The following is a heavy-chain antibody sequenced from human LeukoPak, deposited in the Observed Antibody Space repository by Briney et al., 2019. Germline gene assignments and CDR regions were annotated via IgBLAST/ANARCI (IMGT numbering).Heavy chain of an antibody. V-gene: IGHV1-2*02. Sequence: ASVKVSCKASGYTFTGNHMHWVRQAPGQGLEWMGWINPNSGGTNYAQKFQGRVIMTRDTSISTAYMELSRLGSDDTAVYYCARGGSTDSIHSCGGNCYFLDYWGQGTLVSVSS. CDR3: ARGGSTDSIHSCGGNCYFLDY. J-gene: IGHJ4*02. D-gene: IGHD2-21*02. CDR2: INPNSGGT. CDR1: GYTFTGNH.